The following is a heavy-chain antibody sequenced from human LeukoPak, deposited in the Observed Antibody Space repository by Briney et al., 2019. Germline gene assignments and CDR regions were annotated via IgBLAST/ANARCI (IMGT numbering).Heavy chain of an antibody. D-gene: IGHD5-18*01. V-gene: IGHV3-49*03. CDR2: IRSKAYGGTT. J-gene: IGHJ6*03. CDR1: GFTFGDYA. CDR3: TRLLIQLWFSRDYYMDV. Sequence: QPGGSLRLSCTASGFTFGDYAMSWFRQAPGKGLEWVGFIRSKAYGGTTEYAASVKGRFTISRDDSKSIAYLQMNSLKTEDTAVYYCTRLLIQLWFSRDYYMDVWGKGTTVTVSS.